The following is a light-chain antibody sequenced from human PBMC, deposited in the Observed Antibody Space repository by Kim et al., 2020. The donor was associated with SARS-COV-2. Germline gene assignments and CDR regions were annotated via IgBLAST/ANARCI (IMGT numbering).Light chain of an antibody. J-gene: IGKJ1*01. Sequence: STSSGDRVTHTCRASQGISSYLAWYQQKPGKAPKLLIYAASTLQRGVPSRFSGSGSGTDFTLTISCLQSEDFATYYCQQYYSYPRTFGQGTKVEI. CDR1: QGISSY. V-gene: IGKV1-8*01. CDR2: AAS. CDR3: QQYYSYPRT.